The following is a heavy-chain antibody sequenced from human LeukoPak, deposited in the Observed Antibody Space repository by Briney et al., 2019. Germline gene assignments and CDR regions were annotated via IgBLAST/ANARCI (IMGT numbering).Heavy chain of an antibody. CDR3: AKNQNDYGDQDAFDI. D-gene: IGHD4-17*01. J-gene: IGHJ3*02. V-gene: IGHV3-30*02. Sequence: PGGSLRLSCAASGFTFSSYGIHWVRQAPGKGLEWVAFRRYDGSNKYYADSVKGRFTISRDNSKNTVYLQMNRLRVEDTALYYCAKNQNDYGDQDAFDIWGQGTMVTVSS. CDR2: RRYDGSNK. CDR1: GFTFSSYG.